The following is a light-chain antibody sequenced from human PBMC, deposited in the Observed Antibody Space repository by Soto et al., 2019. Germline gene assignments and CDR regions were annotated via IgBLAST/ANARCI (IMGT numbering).Light chain of an antibody. CDR2: EDS. CDR3: CSYAGSSTFVV. Sequence: QSALTQPASVSGSPGQSITISCTGTSSDVVSFNLVSWYQQHSGKAPKLMIYEDSKRPPGVSNRLSGSKSGNTASLTISGLQAEDEADYYCCSYAGSSTFVVFGGGTKLTVL. J-gene: IGLJ2*01. CDR1: SSDVVSFNL. V-gene: IGLV2-23*02.